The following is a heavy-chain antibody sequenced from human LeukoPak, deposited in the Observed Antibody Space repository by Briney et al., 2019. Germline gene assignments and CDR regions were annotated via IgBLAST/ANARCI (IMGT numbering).Heavy chain of an antibody. CDR3: ARKLLGYCSGGSCRNWFDP. D-gene: IGHD2-15*01. CDR1: GYSFTSYW. Sequence: GESLKISCKGSGYSFTSYWIGWVRQMPGKGLEWMGIIYPGDSDTRYSPSFQGQVTISADKSISTAYLQWSSLKASDTAMYYCARKLLGYCSGGSCRNWFDPWGQGTLVTVSS. V-gene: IGHV5-51*01. J-gene: IGHJ5*02. CDR2: IYPGDSDT.